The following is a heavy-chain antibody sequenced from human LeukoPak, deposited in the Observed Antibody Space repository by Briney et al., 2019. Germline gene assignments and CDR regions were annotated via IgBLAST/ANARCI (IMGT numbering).Heavy chain of an antibody. V-gene: IGHV1-18*01. CDR1: GYTFTSYG. D-gene: IGHD1-20*01. CDR2: ISAYNGNT. J-gene: IGHJ4*02. Sequence: ASVKVSCKASGYTFTSYGTSWVRQAPGQGLEWMGWISAYNGNTNYAQKLQGRVTMTTDTSTSTAYMELRSLRSDDTAVYYCAREYNSLYYFDYWGQGTLVTVSS. CDR3: AREYNSLYYFDY.